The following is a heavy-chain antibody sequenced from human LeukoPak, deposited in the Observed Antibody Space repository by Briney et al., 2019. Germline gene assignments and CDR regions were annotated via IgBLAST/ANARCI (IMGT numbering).Heavy chain of an antibody. J-gene: IGHJ6*02. D-gene: IGHD2-21*01. CDR2: INYDGSEK. CDR3: ARWGPHCVGGSCSLYYYGMDV. CDR1: GFTFSRYW. V-gene: IGHV3-7*04. Sequence: QPGRSLRLSCAASGFTFSRYWMTWVRQAPGKGLEWVANINYDGSEKYYADSLKGRFTISRDNANNSLSLQMNTLRGQDTGVYYCARWGPHCVGGSCSLYYYGMDVWGHGSSVTVS.